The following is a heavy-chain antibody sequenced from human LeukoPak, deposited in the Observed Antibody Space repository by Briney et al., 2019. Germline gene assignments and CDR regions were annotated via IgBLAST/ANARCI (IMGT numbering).Heavy chain of an antibody. CDR1: GFTVSSNY. CDR3: ARDEVATTLDY. J-gene: IGHJ4*02. Sequence: GGSLRLSCAASGFTVSSNYMTWVRQAPGKGLEWVSVIYSGGNTYYADSAKGRFTISRDNSKNTLYLQMNSLRAEDTGVYYCARDEVATTLDYWGQGTLVTVSS. D-gene: IGHD5-12*01. CDR2: IYSGGNT. V-gene: IGHV3-66*02.